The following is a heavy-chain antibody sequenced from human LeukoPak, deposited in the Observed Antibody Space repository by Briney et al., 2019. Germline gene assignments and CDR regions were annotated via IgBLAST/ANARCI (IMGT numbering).Heavy chain of an antibody. J-gene: IGHJ4*02. CDR1: GFTFSSYA. D-gene: IGHD5-24*01. Sequence: GSLRLSCAASGFTFSSYAMSWVRQAPGKGLEWIGEINHSGSTNYNPSLKSRVTISVDTSKNQFSLKLSSVTAADTAVYYCARGCRTPRWLLRTHLDYWGQGTLVTVSS. V-gene: IGHV4-34*01. CDR2: INHSGST. CDR3: ARGCRTPRWLLRTHLDY.